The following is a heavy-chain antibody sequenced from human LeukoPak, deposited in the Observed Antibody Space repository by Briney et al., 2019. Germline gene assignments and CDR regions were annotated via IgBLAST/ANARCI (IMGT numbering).Heavy chain of an antibody. V-gene: IGHV1-69*06. J-gene: IGHJ6*03. D-gene: IGHD3-9*01. CDR1: GGTFSSYA. CDR3: ARAYYDILTGYYTPWLVWCMDV. Sequence: GASVKVSCKASGGTFSSYAISWVRQAPGQGLEWMGGIIPIFGTANYAQKFQGRVTITADKSTSTAYMELSRLRSDDTAVYYCARAYYDILTGYYTPWLVWCMDVWGKGTTVTVSS. CDR2: IIPIFGTA.